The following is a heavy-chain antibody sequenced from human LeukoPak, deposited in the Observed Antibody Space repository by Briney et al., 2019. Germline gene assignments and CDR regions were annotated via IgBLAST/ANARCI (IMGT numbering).Heavy chain of an antibody. CDR1: GFTFSSYE. D-gene: IGHD3-10*01. J-gene: IGHJ6*03. CDR2: ISSSSSTI. CDR3: ARIFGEYYYYYMDV. Sequence: GGSLRLSCAASGFTFSSYEMNWVRQAPGKGLEWVSYISSSSSTIYYADSVKGRFTISRDNAKNSLYLQMNSLRAEDTAVYYCARIFGEYYYYYMDVWGKGTTVTVSS. V-gene: IGHV3-48*01.